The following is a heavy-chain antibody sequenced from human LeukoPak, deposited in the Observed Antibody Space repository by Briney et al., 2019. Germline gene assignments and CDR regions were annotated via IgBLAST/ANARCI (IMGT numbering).Heavy chain of an antibody. D-gene: IGHD1-26*01. Sequence: SETLSLTCTVSGGSISSHYWGWIRQPPGKGLEWIGYIYYSGSTNYNPSLKSRVTISVGTSKNQFSLKLSSVTAADTAVYYCARSGSERDYFDYWGQGTLVTVSS. J-gene: IGHJ4*02. CDR3: ARSGSERDYFDY. CDR2: IYYSGST. V-gene: IGHV4-59*11. CDR1: GGSISSHY.